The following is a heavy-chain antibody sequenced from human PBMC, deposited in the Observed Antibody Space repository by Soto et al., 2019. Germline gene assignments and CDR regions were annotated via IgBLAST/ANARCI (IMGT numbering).Heavy chain of an antibody. D-gene: IGHD6-19*01. CDR1: GYTFTDYH. CDR2: INPYNGAT. V-gene: IGHV1-2*02. CDR3: ATTSGQYISAWQKLDV. Sequence: QVQLVQSGAEVKKPGASAKVSCKASGYTFTDYHVHWVRQAPGQGLEWMGWINPYNGATNYAQKFQGRVSLTRDTSISTAHLELNSLKSDDTAMYYCATTSGQYISAWQKLDVWGQGTTVTVSS. J-gene: IGHJ6*02.